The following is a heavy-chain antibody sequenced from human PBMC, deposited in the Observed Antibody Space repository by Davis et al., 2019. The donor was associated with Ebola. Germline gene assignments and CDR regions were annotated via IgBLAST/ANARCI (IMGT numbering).Heavy chain of an antibody. CDR3: ARGRSAAGTPDSDY. CDR2: ISSRSSYI. Sequence: GGSLRPSCAASGFTFSAHSMNWVRQAPGKGLEWVSFISSRSSYIYYADSLKGRFTISRDNAENSLYLQMNSLRVEDTAIYYCARGRSAAGTPDSDYWGQGTLVTVSS. CDR1: GFTFSAHS. J-gene: IGHJ4*02. D-gene: IGHD6-13*01. V-gene: IGHV3-21*01.